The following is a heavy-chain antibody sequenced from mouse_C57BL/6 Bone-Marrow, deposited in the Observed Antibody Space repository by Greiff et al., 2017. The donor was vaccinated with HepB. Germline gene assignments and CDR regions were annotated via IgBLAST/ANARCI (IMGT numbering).Heavy chain of an antibody. D-gene: IGHD2-3*01. J-gene: IGHJ1*03. CDR1: GYTFTSYW. CDR3: ARYFGYYVGPGYFDV. V-gene: IGHV1-52*01. CDR2: IDPSDSET. Sequence: QVQLQQPGAELVRPGSSVKLSCKASGYTFTSYWMHWVKQRPIQGLEWIGNIDPSDSETHYNQQFKDKATLTVDKSSSTAYMQLSSLTSEDSAVYYCARYFGYYVGPGYFDVWDTGTTVTVSS.